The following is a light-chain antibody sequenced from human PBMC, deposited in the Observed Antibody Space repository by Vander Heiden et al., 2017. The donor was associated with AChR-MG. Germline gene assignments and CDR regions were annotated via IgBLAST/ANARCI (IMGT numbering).Light chain of an antibody. CDR1: SSGVGSYNL. CDR2: EVS. V-gene: IGLV2-23*02. CDR3: CSYAGSSTRYV. J-gene: IGLJ1*01. Sequence: SALPQPSSVSGSPGQSITIAGTGTSSGVGSYNLVSWYQKHPGKAPKLMIYEVSKRPSGVSNRFSGSKSGNTASLTISGLQAEDEADYYCCSYAGSSTRYVFGTGTKVTVL.